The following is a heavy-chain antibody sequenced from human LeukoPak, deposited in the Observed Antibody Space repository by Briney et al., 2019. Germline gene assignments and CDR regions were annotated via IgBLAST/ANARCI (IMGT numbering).Heavy chain of an antibody. V-gene: IGHV1-69*13. Sequence: ASVKVSCKASGGTFSSYAISWVRQAPGQGLEWMGGIIPIFGTANYAQKFQGRVTITADESTSTAYMELSSLRSEDTAVYYCARDSPNPRYFDLWGRGTLVTVSS. CDR3: ARDSPNPRYFDL. CDR2: IIPIFGTA. J-gene: IGHJ2*01. CDR1: GGTFSSYA.